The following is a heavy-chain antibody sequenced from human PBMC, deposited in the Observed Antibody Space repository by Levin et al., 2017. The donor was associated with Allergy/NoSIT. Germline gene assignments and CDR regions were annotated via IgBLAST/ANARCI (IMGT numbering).Heavy chain of an antibody. CDR2: ISQSGST. D-gene: IGHD2-21*01. Sequence: GSLRLSCAVYGGSLSGYYWSWIRQPPGKGLEWIGEISQSGSTNYKSSLKIRVTISVDTSKNHFSLKRSSVTAADTAVYYCARGGGGGENWGQGTLVTVSS. J-gene: IGHJ4*02. CDR3: ARGGGGGEN. V-gene: IGHV4-34*01. CDR1: GGSLSGYY.